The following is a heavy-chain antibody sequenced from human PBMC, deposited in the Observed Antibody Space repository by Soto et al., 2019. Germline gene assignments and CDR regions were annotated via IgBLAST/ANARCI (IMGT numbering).Heavy chain of an antibody. CDR2: IYYSGST. V-gene: IGHV4-39*01. J-gene: IGHJ3*02. Sequence: QLQLQESGPGLVKPSETLSLTCTVSGGSISSSSYYWGWIRQPPGKGLEWIGRIYYSGSTYYNPSLRGRVTISVDTPKNQFSLKLGSVTATDTAVYYCARHFRYHDAFDIWGQGTMVTVSS. CDR1: GGSISSSSYY. D-gene: IGHD3-16*02. CDR3: ARHFRYHDAFDI.